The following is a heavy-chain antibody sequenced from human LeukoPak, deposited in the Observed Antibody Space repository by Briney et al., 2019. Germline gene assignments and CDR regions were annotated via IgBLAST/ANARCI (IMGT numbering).Heavy chain of an antibody. CDR2: IFPSSGEI. CDR3: ARDWFHAIDY. V-gene: IGHV3-23*01. CDR1: GFTFSTFA. J-gene: IGHJ4*02. D-gene: IGHD2-2*01. Sequence: GGSLRLSCVASGFTFSTFAMIWVRQPPGKGLEWVSSIFPSSGEIHYADSVRGRFTISRDNSKSTLSLQMNSLRAEDTAVYYCARDWFHAIDYWGQGTLVTVSS.